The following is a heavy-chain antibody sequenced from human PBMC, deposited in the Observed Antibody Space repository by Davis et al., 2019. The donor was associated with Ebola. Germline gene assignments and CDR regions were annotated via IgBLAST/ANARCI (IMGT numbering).Heavy chain of an antibody. D-gene: IGHD3-3*01. J-gene: IGHJ4*02. CDR1: GFTFSSYS. CDR3: ARLGFWKLPLGAFDY. V-gene: IGHV3-21*01. Sequence: PGGSLRLSCAASGFTFSSYSMNWVRQAPGKGLEWVSSISSSSSYIYYADSVKGRFAISRDNAKNSLYLQMNSLRAEDTAVYYCARLGFWKLPLGAFDYWGQGTLVTVSS. CDR2: ISSSSSYI.